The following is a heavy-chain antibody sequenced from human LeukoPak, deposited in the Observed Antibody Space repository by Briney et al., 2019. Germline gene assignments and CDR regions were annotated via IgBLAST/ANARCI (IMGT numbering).Heavy chain of an antibody. V-gene: IGHV3-48*04. Sequence: GGSLRLSCAASGFTFSSYAMSWVRQAPGKGLEWVSYISSSGSTIYYADSVKGRFTISMDNAKNSLYLQMNSLRAEDTAVYYCARQFMYYDFWSGYFPYYFDYWGQGTLVTVSS. CDR2: ISSSGSTI. D-gene: IGHD3-3*01. CDR1: GFTFSSYA. CDR3: ARQFMYYDFWSGYFPYYFDY. J-gene: IGHJ4*02.